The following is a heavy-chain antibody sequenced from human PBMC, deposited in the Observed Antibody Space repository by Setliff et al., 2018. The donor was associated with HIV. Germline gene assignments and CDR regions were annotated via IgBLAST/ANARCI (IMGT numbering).Heavy chain of an antibody. Sequence: PSETLSLTCTVSGGSISSGTYFWSWIRQPAGKGLEWIGHIHTSGNANYNPSLNSRVTISVDTSKSHFSLKLSSVTAADTAVYDCARSLLPSITVAGTIGYWGQGSLVTVSS. V-gene: IGHV4-61*09. CDR2: IHTSGNA. CDR1: GGSISSGTYF. J-gene: IGHJ4*02. D-gene: IGHD6-19*01. CDR3: ARSLLPSITVAGTIGY.